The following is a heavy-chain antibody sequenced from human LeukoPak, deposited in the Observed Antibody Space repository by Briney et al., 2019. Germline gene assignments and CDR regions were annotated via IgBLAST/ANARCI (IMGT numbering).Heavy chain of an antibody. J-gene: IGHJ6*03. CDR3: ARGGYYDSSGYYYPSRHYYYYMDV. D-gene: IGHD3-22*01. Sequence: SETLSLTCAVYGGSFSGYYWSWIRQPPGKGLEWIGEINHSGSTNYKPSLKSRVTISVDTSKNQFSLKLSSVTAADTAVYYCARGGYYDSSGYYYPSRHYYYYMDVWGKGTTVTVSS. CDR2: INHSGST. CDR1: GGSFSGYY. V-gene: IGHV4-34*01.